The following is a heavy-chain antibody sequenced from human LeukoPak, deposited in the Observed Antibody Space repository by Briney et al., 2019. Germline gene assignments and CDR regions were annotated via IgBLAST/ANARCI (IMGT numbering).Heavy chain of an antibody. V-gene: IGHV4-34*01. J-gene: IGHJ4*02. CDR2: INHSGST. Sequence: PSETLSLTCAVYGVSFSGYYWSWIRQPPGKGLEWIGEINHSGSTNYNPSLKNRVTISVDTSKNQFSLKLNSVTATDTAVYCARQGRSNWFWNYWGQGTLVTVYS. D-gene: IGHD6-13*01. CDR1: GVSFSGYY. CDR3: ARQGRSNWFWNY.